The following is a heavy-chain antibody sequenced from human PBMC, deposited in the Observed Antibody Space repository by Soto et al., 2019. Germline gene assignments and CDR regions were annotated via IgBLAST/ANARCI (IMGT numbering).Heavy chain of an antibody. CDR3: GRGMGGYSEGPDY. J-gene: IGHJ4*02. CDR2: VWYDGSTK. D-gene: IGHD5-12*01. CDR1: GFTFSSYG. V-gene: IGHV3-33*01. Sequence: QVQLVESGGGVVQPGRSLRLSCAASGFTFSSYGMHWVRQAPGKGLEWVAVVWYDGSTKYYADSVKGRFNISRDNSKNTLYLQMNRLGAEDTAVYYCGRGMGGYSEGPDYWGQGTLVTVSS.